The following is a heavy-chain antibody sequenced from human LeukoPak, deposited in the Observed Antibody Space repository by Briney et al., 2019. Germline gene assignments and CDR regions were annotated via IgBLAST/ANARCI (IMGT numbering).Heavy chain of an antibody. CDR1: GGTFSSYA. D-gene: IGHD4-23*01. V-gene: IGHV1-69*05. CDR2: IIPIFGTA. J-gene: IGHJ1*01. CDR3: ARELGGNGFQH. Sequence: SVKVSCXASGGTFSSYAISWVRQAPGRGLEWMGRIIPIFGTANYAQKFQGRVTITTDESTSTAYMELSSLRSEDTAVYYCARELGGNGFQHWGQGTLVTVSS.